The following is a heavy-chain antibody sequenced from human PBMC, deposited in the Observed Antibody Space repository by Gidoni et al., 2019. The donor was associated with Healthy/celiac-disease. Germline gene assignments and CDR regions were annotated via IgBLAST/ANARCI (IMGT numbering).Heavy chain of an antibody. V-gene: IGHV3-23*01. Sequence: EVQLLESGGGLVQPGGSLRLSCSASGFTFSSYAMSWVRQAPGKGLEWVSAIGGSGGSTYYPDSVKGRFTISRDNSKNTLYLQMNSLRAEDTAVYYCAKESSLQLPFDYWGQGTLVTVSS. CDR1: GFTFSSYA. CDR2: IGGSGGST. CDR3: AKESSLQLPFDY. J-gene: IGHJ4*02. D-gene: IGHD3-10*01.